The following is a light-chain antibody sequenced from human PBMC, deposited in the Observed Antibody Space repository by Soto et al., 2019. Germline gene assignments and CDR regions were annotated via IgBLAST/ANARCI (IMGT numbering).Light chain of an antibody. CDR2: DAS. V-gene: IGKV1-5*02. CDR1: QNIDDY. CDR3: QQYNSYWM. J-gene: IGKJ1*01. Sequence: DIQMTQSPSTLSASVGDIVTVIFRASQNIDDYLALYQQNPGKAPKLLIYDASNLPSGVPSRFSGSGSGTEFTLIISSLQPDDFATYYCQQYNSYWMFGLGTKVDIK.